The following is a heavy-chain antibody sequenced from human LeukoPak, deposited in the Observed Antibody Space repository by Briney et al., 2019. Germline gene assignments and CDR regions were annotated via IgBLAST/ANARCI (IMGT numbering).Heavy chain of an antibody. V-gene: IGHV4-59*01. Sequence: SETLSLTCTVSGGSISSYYWSWIRQPPGKGLEWIGYIYYSGSTNYNPSLKSRVTISVDTSKNQFSLELSSVTAADTAVYYCASDIASFLGYNSWGFFDNSGQATLVTVSS. CDR3: ASDIASFLGYNSWGFFDN. CDR1: GGSISSYY. CDR2: IYYSGST. J-gene: IGHJ4*02. D-gene: IGHD5-24*01.